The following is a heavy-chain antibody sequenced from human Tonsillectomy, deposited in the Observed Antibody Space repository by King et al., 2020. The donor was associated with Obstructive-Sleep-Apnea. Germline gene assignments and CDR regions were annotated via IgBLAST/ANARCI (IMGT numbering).Heavy chain of an antibody. V-gene: IGHV7-4-1*02. CDR3: ARDLLDAAYYYGMDV. D-gene: IGHD2/OR15-2a*01. CDR1: GYTFTSYA. CDR2: INTNTGNP. Sequence: QLVQSGSELKKSGASVKVSCKASGYTFTSYAMNWVRQAPGQGLEWMGGINTNTGNPTYAQGFTGRFVFSLDTSVSTAYLQISSLKAEDTDVYYCARDLLDAAYYYGMDVWGQGTTVTVSS. J-gene: IGHJ6*02.